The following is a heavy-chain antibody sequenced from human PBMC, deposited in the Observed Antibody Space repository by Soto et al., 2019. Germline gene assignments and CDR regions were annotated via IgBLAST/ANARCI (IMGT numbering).Heavy chain of an antibody. V-gene: IGHV4-39*01. Sequence: PSETLSLTCTVSGGSTSGSSYYWGWIRQPPGKGLEWIGSIYYSGSTYYNPSLKSRVTISVDTSKNQFSLKLSSVTAADTAVYYCARPLLRYFDWLSHADAFDIWGQGTMVTVSS. D-gene: IGHD3-9*01. CDR1: GGSTSGSSYY. CDR3: ARPLLRYFDWLSHADAFDI. J-gene: IGHJ3*02. CDR2: IYYSGST.